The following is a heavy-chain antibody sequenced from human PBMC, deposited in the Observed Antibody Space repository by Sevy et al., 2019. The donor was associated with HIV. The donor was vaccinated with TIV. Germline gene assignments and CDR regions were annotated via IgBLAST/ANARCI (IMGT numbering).Heavy chain of an antibody. V-gene: IGHV3-48*03. D-gene: IGHD3-10*01. CDR1: GFTFSSFE. Sequence: GGSLRLSCVGSGFTFSSFEMNWVRQAPGKGPEWVAYIDIAGSTIYYAESVKGRFTISRDNAKNSLYLRMSGLTADDTAVYYCAREYRGSGSYYEDLWGQGTLVTVSS. J-gene: IGHJ4*02. CDR2: IDIAGSTI. CDR3: AREYRGSGSYYEDL.